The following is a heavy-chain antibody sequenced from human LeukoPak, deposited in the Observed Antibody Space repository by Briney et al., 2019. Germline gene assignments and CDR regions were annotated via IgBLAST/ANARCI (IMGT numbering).Heavy chain of an antibody. V-gene: IGHV3-30*18. CDR3: AKDRDSGSWYYYYGMDV. CDR2: ISYDGSNK. D-gene: IGHD6-13*01. Sequence: GGSLRLSCAASGFTFSSYGIHWVRQAPGKGLEWVAVISYDGSNKYYADSVKGRFTVSRDNPKNTLYLHLNSLRADDTAVYYCAKDRDSGSWYYYYGMDVWGQGTTVTVSS. CDR1: GFTFSSYG. J-gene: IGHJ6*02.